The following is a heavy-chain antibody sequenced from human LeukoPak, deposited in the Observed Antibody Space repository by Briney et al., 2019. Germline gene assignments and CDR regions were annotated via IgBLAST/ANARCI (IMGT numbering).Heavy chain of an antibody. D-gene: IGHD5-18*01. V-gene: IGHV3-9*01. CDR2: ISWNSGSI. J-gene: IGHJ3*02. CDR3: AKAWIQLWPRSAFDI. CDR1: GFTFDDYA. Sequence: HTGGSLRLSCAASGFTFDDYAMHWVRQAPGKGLEWVSGISWNSGSIGYADSVKGRFTISRDNSKNTLYLQMNSLRAEDTAVYYCAKAWIQLWPRSAFDIWGQGTMVTVSS.